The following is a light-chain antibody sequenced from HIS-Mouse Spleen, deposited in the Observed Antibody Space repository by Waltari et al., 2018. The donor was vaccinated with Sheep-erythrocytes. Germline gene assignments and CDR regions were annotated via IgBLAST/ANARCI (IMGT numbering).Light chain of an antibody. CDR1: SSDVGRSTL. V-gene: IGLV2-23*01. Sequence: QSALTQPASVSGSPGQSITISCTATSSDVGRSTLASWYQQHPGKAPKLMIYEGSKRPSGVSNRFSGSKSGNTASLTISGLQAEDEADYYCCSYAGSSTPWVFGGGTKLTVL. CDR2: EGS. CDR3: CSYAGSSTPWV. J-gene: IGLJ3*02.